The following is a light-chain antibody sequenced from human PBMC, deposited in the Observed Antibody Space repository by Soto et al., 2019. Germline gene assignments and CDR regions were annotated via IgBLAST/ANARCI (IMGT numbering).Light chain of an antibody. CDR1: SSNIGSNT. CDR3: AAWDDSLNGQV. Sequence: QSALTQPPSAYGTPLRRVTISCSGSSSNIGSNTVNWYQQLPGTAPKLLIYSNNQRPSGVPDRFSGSKSGTSASLAISGLQSEDEADYYCAAWDDSLNGQVFGTGTKVTVL. CDR2: SNN. J-gene: IGLJ1*01. V-gene: IGLV1-44*01.